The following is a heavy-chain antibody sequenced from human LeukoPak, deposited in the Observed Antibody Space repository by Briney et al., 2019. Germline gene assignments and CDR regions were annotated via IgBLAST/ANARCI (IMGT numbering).Heavy chain of an antibody. J-gene: IGHJ4*02. D-gene: IGHD3-10*01. CDR2: INHSGST. CDR3: ARDYYGSGSHPPGY. Sequence: SETLSLTCAVYGGSFSGYYWSWIRQPPGKGLEWIGEINHSGSTNYNPSLKSRVTISVDTSKNQFSLKLSSVTAADTAVYYCARDYYGSGSHPPGYWGQGTLVTVSS. V-gene: IGHV4-34*01. CDR1: GGSFSGYY.